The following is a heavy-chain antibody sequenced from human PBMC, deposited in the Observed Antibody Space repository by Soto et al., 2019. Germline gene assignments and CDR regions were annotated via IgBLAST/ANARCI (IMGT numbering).Heavy chain of an antibody. CDR3: ARAPHCDYDSSCYYGGFYYFDY. V-gene: IGHV1-8*02. D-gene: IGHD3-22*01. J-gene: IGHJ4*02. Sequence: QVQLVQSGAEVKKPGASVKVSCKASGYTFTSYDINWVRQATGQGLEWMGWMNPNSGNTGYAQKFQGRVTMTRNTSISTAYMELSSLRSEETAVYYCARAPHCDYDSSCYYGGFYYFDYWGQGTLVTVSS. CDR1: GYTFTSYD. CDR2: MNPNSGNT.